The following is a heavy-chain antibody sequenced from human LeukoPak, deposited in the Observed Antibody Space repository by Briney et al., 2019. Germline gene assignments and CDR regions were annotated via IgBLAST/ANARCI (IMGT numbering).Heavy chain of an antibody. CDR3: ATGYYYDSSGYATPMEVDAFDI. D-gene: IGHD3-22*01. V-gene: IGHV4-59*08. CDR2: IYYSGST. CDR1: GGSISSYY. J-gene: IGHJ3*02. Sequence: PSETPSLTCTVSGGSISSYYWSWIRQPPGKGLEWIGYIYYSGSTNYNPSFKSRVTISVDTSENQFSLKLSSVTAADTAVYYCATGYYYDSSGYATPMEVDAFDIWGQGTMVTVSS.